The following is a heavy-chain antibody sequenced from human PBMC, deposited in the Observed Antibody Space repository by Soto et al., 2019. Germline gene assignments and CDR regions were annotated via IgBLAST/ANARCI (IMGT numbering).Heavy chain of an antibody. J-gene: IGHJ4*01. CDR2: ISSGGTST. V-gene: IGHV3-11*01. Sequence: PVESPRLFCAASGFTFTEFYMSWFRQTPGKGLEWVSYISSGGTSTYFAESMKGRFTISRDNAKNSVYLQMNFLTAEDTAVYYCARLGSIAAVGTHDYWGHRTLVNVSS. CDR1: GFTFTEFY. D-gene: IGHD6-13*01. CDR3: ARLGSIAAVGTHDY.